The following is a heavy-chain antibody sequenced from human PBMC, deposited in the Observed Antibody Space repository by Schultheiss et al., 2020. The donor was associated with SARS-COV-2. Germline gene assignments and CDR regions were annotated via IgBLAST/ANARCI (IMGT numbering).Heavy chain of an antibody. D-gene: IGHD2-2*01. Sequence: GGSLRLSCAASGFTFSSYWMHWVRQAPGKGLEWVSYISSSSSTIYYADSVKGRFTISRDNAKNSLYLQMNSLRAEDTAVYYCARDVGYCSSTSCLKYNWFDPWGQGTLVTVSS. CDR1: GFTFSSYW. CDR3: ARDVGYCSSTSCLKYNWFDP. J-gene: IGHJ5*02. V-gene: IGHV3-48*04. CDR2: ISSSSSTI.